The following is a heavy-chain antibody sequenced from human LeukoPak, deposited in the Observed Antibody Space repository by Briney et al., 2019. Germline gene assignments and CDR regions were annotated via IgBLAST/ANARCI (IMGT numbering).Heavy chain of an antibody. Sequence: SETLSLTCTVSGGSISSYYWSWIRQPPGKGLEWIGYIYYSGSTNYNPSLKSRVTISVDTSKNQFSLKLSSVTAADTAVYYCARLRWIQLWSPEYHFDYWGQGTLVTVSS. J-gene: IGHJ4*02. D-gene: IGHD5-18*01. CDR3: ARLRWIQLWSPEYHFDY. V-gene: IGHV4-59*08. CDR1: GGSISSYY. CDR2: IYYSGST.